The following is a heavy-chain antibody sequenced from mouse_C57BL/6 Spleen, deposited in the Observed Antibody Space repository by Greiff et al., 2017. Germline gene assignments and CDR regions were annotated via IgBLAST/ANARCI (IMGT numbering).Heavy chain of an antibody. J-gene: IGHJ1*03. CDR2: IYPGDGDT. CDR3: ARSVYCYGSSYGYFDV. Sequence: VQLQQSGPELVKPGASVKISCKASGYAFSSSWMNWVKQRPGKGLEWIGRIYPGDGDTNYNGKFKGKATLTADKSSSAAYMQLSSLTSEDSAVYFCARSVYCYGSSYGYFDVWGTGTTVTVSS. V-gene: IGHV1-82*01. D-gene: IGHD1-1*01. CDR1: GYAFSSSW.